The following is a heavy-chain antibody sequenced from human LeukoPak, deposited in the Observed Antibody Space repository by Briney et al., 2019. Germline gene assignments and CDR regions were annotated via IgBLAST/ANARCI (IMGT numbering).Heavy chain of an antibody. CDR2: IYPGDSDT. CDR1: GYSFTSYW. D-gene: IGHD2-2*01. J-gene: IGHJ3*02. V-gene: IGHV5-51*01. CDR3: ASNPDCSSTSCLWAFDI. Sequence: GESLKISCKGSGYSFTSYWIGWVRQMPGKGLEWMGIIYPGDSDTRYSPSFQGQVTISADKSISTAYLQWSSLKASDTAMYYCASNPDCSSTSCLWAFDIWGQGTMVTVSS.